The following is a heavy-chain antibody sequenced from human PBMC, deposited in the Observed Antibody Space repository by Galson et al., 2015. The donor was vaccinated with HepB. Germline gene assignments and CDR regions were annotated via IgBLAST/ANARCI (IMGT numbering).Heavy chain of an antibody. V-gene: IGHV6-1*01. CDR3: ARSHCSTTRCYGGNYFDY. J-gene: IGHJ4*02. CDR2: TYYRSKWYN. CDR1: GDSVSSNSGA. Sequence: CAISGDSVSSNSGAWNRIRQSPSRGLEWLGRTYYRSKWYNDYAVSVKSRMTINPDTSKNQFSLQLNSVTPEDTAVYFCARSHCSTTRCYGGNYFDYWGQGPLVTVSS. D-gene: IGHD2-2*01.